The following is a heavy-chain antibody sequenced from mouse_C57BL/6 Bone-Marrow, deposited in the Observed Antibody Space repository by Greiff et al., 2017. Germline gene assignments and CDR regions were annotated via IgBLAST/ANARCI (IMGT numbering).Heavy chain of an antibody. CDR1: GFTFTEYT. CDR3: ARHEDKILGRDY. Sequence: QVQLKESGAELVKPGASVKLSCKASGFTFTEYTIHWVKQRSGQGLEWIGWFYPGSGSITSNEKFKDKATLTADKSSSTVYMALSRLTSEDSAVYFGARHEDKILGRDYWGQGTTLTVAS. V-gene: IGHV1-62-2*01. J-gene: IGHJ2*01. D-gene: IGHD4-1*01. CDR2: FYPGSGSI.